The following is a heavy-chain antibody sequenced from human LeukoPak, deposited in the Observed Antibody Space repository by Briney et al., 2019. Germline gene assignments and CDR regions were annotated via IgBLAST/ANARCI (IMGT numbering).Heavy chain of an antibody. CDR3: ATVLYVWGSYRSNWFDP. V-gene: IGHV1-24*01. CDR2: FDPEDGET. J-gene: IGHJ5*02. Sequence: ASVKASCKVSGYTLTELSMHWVRQAPGKGLEWMGGFDPEDGETIYAQKIQGRVTMTEDTSTDTAYMELSSLRSEDTAVYYCATVLYVWGSYRSNWFDPWGQGTLVTVSS. D-gene: IGHD3-16*02. CDR1: GYTLTELS.